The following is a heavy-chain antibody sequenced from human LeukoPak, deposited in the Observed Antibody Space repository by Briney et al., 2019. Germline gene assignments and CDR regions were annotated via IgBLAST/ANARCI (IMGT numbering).Heavy chain of an antibody. CDR1: GFTFSSYW. J-gene: IGHJ4*02. Sequence: PGGSLRLSCAASGFTFSSYWMRWVRQAPGKGLEWVANIKQDGSEKNYVDSVKGRFTISRDNAKDSLYLQMNSLRAEDTAVYYCASGLELDYWGQGTLVTVSS. V-gene: IGHV3-7*03. CDR3: ASGLELDY. CDR2: IKQDGSEK.